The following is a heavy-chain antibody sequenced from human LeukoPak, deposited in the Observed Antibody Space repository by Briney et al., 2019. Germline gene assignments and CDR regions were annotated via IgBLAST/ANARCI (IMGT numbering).Heavy chain of an antibody. CDR2: IYHSGST. CDR3: ARNPKDVVVAAFDY. Sequence: PPQTLSLTCAVSGGSISSGGYSWSWIRQPPGKGLEWIGYIYHSGSTYYNPSLKSRVTISVDTSKNQFSLKLSSVTAADTAVYYCARNPKDVVVAAFDYWGQGTLVTVSS. V-gene: IGHV4-30-2*01. CDR1: GGSISSGGYS. D-gene: IGHD2-15*01. J-gene: IGHJ4*02.